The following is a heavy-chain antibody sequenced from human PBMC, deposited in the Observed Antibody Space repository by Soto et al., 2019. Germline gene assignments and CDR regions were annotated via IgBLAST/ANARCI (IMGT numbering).Heavy chain of an antibody. J-gene: IGHJ5*02. CDR2: ISSDGNNK. CDR1: GFTFDSHG. D-gene: IGHD4-17*01. V-gene: IGHV3-30*18. CDR3: ANDLLPNTVTTCGS. Sequence: QVQLVESGGGAVQPGRSLRLSCAASGFTFDSHGMHWVRQAPGKGLEWVAVISSDGNNKYYADSVKGRFTISTDNFNNMLYLQMSSLRAEDTAVYYCANDLLPNTVTTCGSWGQGTLVTVSS.